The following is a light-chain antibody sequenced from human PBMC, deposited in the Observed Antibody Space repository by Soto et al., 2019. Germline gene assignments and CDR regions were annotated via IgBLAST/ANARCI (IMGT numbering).Light chain of an antibody. CDR3: QQYNSWPLT. Sequence: EIVMTQSPATLSVSPGERATLSCRASQSVSSNVAWYQQKPGQAPRLLIYGASTRATGIPARFSGSGSGAGFTLTISSLQSEDFAVYYCQQYNSWPLTFGGGTKVDIK. CDR2: GAS. V-gene: IGKV3-15*01. J-gene: IGKJ4*01. CDR1: QSVSSN.